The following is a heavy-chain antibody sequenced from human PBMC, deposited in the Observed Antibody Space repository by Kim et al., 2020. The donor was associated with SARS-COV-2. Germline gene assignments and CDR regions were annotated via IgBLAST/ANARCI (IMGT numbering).Heavy chain of an antibody. V-gene: IGHV6-1*01. D-gene: IGHD6-19*01. J-gene: IGHJ4*02. CDR3: AREPAAGIAVAGRVDY. Sequence: SVKSRITIHPDTAKNQFSLQLNSVTPEDTAVYYCAREPAAGIAVAGRVDYWGQGTLVTVSS.